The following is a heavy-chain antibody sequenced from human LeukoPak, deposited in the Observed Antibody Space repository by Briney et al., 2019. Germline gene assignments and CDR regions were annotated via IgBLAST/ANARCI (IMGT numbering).Heavy chain of an antibody. CDR1: GYTFTGYY. J-gene: IGHJ4*02. V-gene: IGHV1-2*02. CDR3: ARARRIVVVTAIDY. D-gene: IGHD2-21*02. Sequence: PGASVKVSCKASGYTFTGYYMHWVRQAPGQGLEWMGWINPNSGGTNYAQKFQGRVTMARDTSISTAYMELSRLRSDDTAVYYCARARRIVVVTAIDYWGQGTLVTVSS. CDR2: INPNSGGT.